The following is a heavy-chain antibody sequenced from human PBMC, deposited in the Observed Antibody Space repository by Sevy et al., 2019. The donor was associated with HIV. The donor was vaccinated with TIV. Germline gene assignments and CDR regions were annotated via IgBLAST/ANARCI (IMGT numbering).Heavy chain of an antibody. Sequence: SETLSLTCTVSGGSISSYYWCWIRQPPGMGLEWIGYIYYSGSTNYNPSLKSRVTISVDTSKNQFSLKLSSVTAADTAVYYCARVYYDSSGYYSPYYYYYMDVWGKGTTVTVSS. V-gene: IGHV4-59*01. CDR3: ARVYYDSSGYYSPYYYYYMDV. CDR2: IYYSGST. J-gene: IGHJ6*03. CDR1: GGSISSYY. D-gene: IGHD3-22*01.